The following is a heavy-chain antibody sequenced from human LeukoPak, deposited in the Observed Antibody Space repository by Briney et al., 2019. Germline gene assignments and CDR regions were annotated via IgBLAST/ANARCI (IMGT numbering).Heavy chain of an antibody. J-gene: IGHJ4*02. CDR1: GGCFSGYY. V-gene: IGHV4-34*01. D-gene: IGHD3-10*01. CDR2: INHSGST. CDR3: ARVGGSVGDY. Sequence: PSDTLSLTCAVYGGCFSGYYWSWIRQPPGKGLEWIGEINHSGSTNYNPSLKSRVTISVDTSKNQFSLKLSSVTAADTAVYYCARVGGSVGDYWGQGTLVTVSS.